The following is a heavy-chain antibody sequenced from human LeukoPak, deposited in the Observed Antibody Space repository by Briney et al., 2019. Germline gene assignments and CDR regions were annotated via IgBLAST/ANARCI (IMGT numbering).Heavy chain of an antibody. CDR3: ARAGGAVAGLYYFDY. V-gene: IGHV3-21*01. D-gene: IGHD6-19*01. CDR1: GFTFSSYS. Sequence: PGGSLRLSCAASGFTFSSYSMNWVRQAPGKGLEWVSSISSSSSYIYYADSVKGRFTISRDNAKNSLYLQMNSLRAEDTAVYYCARAGGAVAGLYYFDYWGQGTLVTVSS. J-gene: IGHJ4*02. CDR2: ISSSSSYI.